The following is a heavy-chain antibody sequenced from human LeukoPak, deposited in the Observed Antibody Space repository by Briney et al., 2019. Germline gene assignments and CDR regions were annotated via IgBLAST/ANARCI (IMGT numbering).Heavy chain of an antibody. CDR3: ARDLSLVSSSGY. CDR1: GFTFSSYA. J-gene: IGHJ4*02. Sequence: PGRSLRLSCAASGFTFSSYAMHWVRQAPGKGLEWVAVISYDGSNKYYADSVKGRFTISRDNSKNTLYLQMNSLRAEDTAVYYCARDLSLVSSSGYWGQGTLVTVFS. V-gene: IGHV3-30-3*01. D-gene: IGHD6-6*01. CDR2: ISYDGSNK.